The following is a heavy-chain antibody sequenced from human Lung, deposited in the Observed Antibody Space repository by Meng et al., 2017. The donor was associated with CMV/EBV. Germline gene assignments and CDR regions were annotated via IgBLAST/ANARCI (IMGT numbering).Heavy chain of an antibody. CDR3: ARVDRAVAY. CDR1: GASITSDDDF. Sequence: LRLSCTVSGASITSDDDFWIWIRQPPGKGLEWIGYIHYSGSSHYNASLKSRLTMSVDTPKNQFSLKLNSVTAADTAVYYCARVDRAVAYWGPGTLV. D-gene: IGHD1-26*01. J-gene: IGHJ4*02. V-gene: IGHV4-30-4*08. CDR2: IHYSGSS.